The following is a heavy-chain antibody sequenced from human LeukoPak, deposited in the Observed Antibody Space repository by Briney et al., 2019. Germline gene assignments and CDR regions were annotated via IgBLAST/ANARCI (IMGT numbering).Heavy chain of an antibody. CDR3: ARDAYSGSYPGRPYYFDY. CDR2: IIPIFGTA. CDR1: GGTFSSYA. V-gene: IGHV1-69*13. J-gene: IGHJ4*02. Sequence: SVKVSCKASGGTFSSYAISWVRQAPGQGLEWMGGIIPIFGTANYAQKFQGRVTITADESASTAYMELSSLRSEDTAVYYCARDAYSGSYPGRPYYFDYWGQGTLVTVSS. D-gene: IGHD1-26*01.